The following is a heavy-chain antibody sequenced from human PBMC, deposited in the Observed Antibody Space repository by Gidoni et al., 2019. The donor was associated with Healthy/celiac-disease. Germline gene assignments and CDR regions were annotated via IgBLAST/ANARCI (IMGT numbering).Heavy chain of an antibody. Sequence: QVQLVQSGAEVKKPGASVKVSCKVSGYTLTELSMHWVRQAPGKGLEWMGGFDPEDGETIYAQKFQGRVTMTEDTSTDTAYMELSSLRSEDTAVYYCATEGPYSSSWRYYYGMDVWGQGTTVTVSS. CDR1: GYTLTELS. D-gene: IGHD6-13*01. J-gene: IGHJ6*02. CDR2: FDPEDGET. CDR3: ATEGPYSSSWRYYYGMDV. V-gene: IGHV1-24*01.